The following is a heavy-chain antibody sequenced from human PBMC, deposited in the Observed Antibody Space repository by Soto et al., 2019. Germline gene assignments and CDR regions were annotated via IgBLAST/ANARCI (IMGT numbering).Heavy chain of an antibody. D-gene: IGHD2-8*01. V-gene: IGHV1-8*01. CDR3: VRSRRNCTNGVCYNFYGMDV. J-gene: IGHJ6*02. Sequence: QVQVVQSGAELKKPGASVKVSCKASGYTFTNYDINWVRQASGQGLEWMGWMNANSGNAAYAQKFQGRVTMTRNTSTNTAYMELSSLRSEDTAVYYCVRSRRNCTNGVCYNFYGMDVWGQGTTVTVSS. CDR2: MNANSGNA. CDR1: GYTFTNYD.